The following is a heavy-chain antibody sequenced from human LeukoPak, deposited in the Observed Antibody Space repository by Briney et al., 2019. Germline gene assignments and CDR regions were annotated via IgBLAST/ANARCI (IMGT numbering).Heavy chain of an antibody. V-gene: IGHV3-23*01. CDR3: AKYASNYYYYYMDG. J-gene: IGHJ6*03. CDR1: GFTFSSYA. Sequence: GGSLRLSCAASGFTFSSYAISWVRQAPGKGLEWASAISGSGSSTYYADSVKGRFTISRDNSKNTLYLQMNSLRAEDTALYYGAKYASNYYYYYMDGWGEGTTVTVSS. CDR2: ISGSGSST.